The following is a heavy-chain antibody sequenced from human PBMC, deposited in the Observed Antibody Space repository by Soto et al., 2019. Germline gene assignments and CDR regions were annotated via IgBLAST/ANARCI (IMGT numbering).Heavy chain of an antibody. CDR2: IRSKANSYAT. CDR3: TVFISATAENLVAY. D-gene: IGHD6-13*01. Sequence: EVQLVESGGGLVQPGGSLKLSSAASGFTFSGSAMHWVRQASGKGLEWVGRIRSKANSYATAYAASVTGRFTISRDDSKNTAYLQMNSLKTEDTAVYYCTVFISATAENLVAYWGQGTLVTVSS. V-gene: IGHV3-73*01. J-gene: IGHJ4*02. CDR1: GFTFSGSA.